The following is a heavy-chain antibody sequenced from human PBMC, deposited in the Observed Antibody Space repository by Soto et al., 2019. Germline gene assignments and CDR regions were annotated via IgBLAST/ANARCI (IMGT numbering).Heavy chain of an antibody. D-gene: IGHD6-13*01. V-gene: IGHV1-18*04. J-gene: IGHJ5*02. CDR3: ARGRSPDYSSSWSHLFDP. Sequence: QVQLVQSGAEVKKPGASVKVSCKASGYTFTSYGVSWVRQAPGQGLEWMGWISAYNGNTNYAQKLQGRVTMTTDTSTSTAYMELRSLRSDDTAVYYCARGRSPDYSSSWSHLFDPWGQGTLVTVSS. CDR1: GYTFTSYG. CDR2: ISAYNGNT.